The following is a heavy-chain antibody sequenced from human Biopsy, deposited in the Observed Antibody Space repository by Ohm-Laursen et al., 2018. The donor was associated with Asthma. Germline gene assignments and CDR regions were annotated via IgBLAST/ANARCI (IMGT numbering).Heavy chain of an antibody. D-gene: IGHD6-19*01. CDR3: ARCQVGYSSGWSLLLKKIYYSGMDV. V-gene: IGHV1-69*13. CDR2: IMTVFGTT. Sequence: SVKVSCKLPGGTFSNFAISWVRQAPGQGLEWPGGIMTVFGTTNYAQKFQGRVTITADESTSTAYMEVTSLRSEDTAIYYCARCQVGYSSGWSLLLKKIYYSGMDVWGQGTAVTVSS. J-gene: IGHJ6*02. CDR1: GGTFSNFA.